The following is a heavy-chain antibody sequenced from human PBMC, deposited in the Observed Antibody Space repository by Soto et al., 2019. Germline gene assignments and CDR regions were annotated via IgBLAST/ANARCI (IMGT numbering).Heavy chain of an antibody. CDR2: ISANGGST. V-gene: IGHV3-23*01. CDR3: AKGQDSTYGEGY. J-gene: IGHJ4*02. CDR1: GFTFSSHV. Sequence: EVQVLESGGGLVQPGGSLRLSCVGSGFTFSSHVMNWVRQAPGKGLEWVSSISANGGSTYYAESVMGRFTISRDNSRNTLSLQMRSLRAEDPAVYYCAKGQDSTYGEGYWCQGTLVTVSS. D-gene: IGHD3-10*01.